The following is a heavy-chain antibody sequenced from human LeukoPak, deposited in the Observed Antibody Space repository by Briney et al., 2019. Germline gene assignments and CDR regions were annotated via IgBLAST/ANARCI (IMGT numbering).Heavy chain of an antibody. J-gene: IGHJ4*02. CDR3: ARDTFGL. D-gene: IGHD2/OR15-2a*01. CDR2: IRQGGSDK. CDR1: GFTLSNHW. V-gene: IGHV3-7*01. Sequence: GGSLRLSCEASGFTLSNHWMTWVRQAPGKGLEWVATIRQGGSDKFYVDSVKGRFTIPGDNAKNSLYLEMNSLRVEDTAVYYCARDTFGLWGQGTLVTVSS.